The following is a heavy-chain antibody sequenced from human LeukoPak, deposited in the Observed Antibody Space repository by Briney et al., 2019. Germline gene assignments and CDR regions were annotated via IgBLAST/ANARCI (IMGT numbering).Heavy chain of an antibody. CDR2: ITPIFGTA. CDR3: ARGWIVATGVDY. CDR1: GGTFSSYA. Sequence: SVKVSCKASGGTFSSYAISWVRQAPGQGLEWMGGITPIFGTANYAQKFQGRVTITTDESTSTAYMELSSLRSEDTAVYYCARGWIVATGVDYWGQGTLVTVSS. V-gene: IGHV1-69*05. D-gene: IGHD5-12*01. J-gene: IGHJ4*02.